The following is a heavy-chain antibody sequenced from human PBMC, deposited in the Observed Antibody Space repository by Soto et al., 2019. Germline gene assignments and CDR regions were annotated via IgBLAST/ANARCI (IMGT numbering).Heavy chain of an antibody. CDR2: ISGSGGTT. J-gene: IGHJ4*02. CDR3: AKAGTGTSYPFDC. V-gene: IGHV3-23*01. D-gene: IGHD1-7*01. Sequence: GGSLRLSCAASGFTFSSYAMSWVRQAPGKGLEWVSGISGSGGTTYYADSWRVRFTISRDNSKNTLYLQMNSLRAEDTPVYYCAKAGTGTSYPFDCWGQGTLLTVS. CDR1: GFTFSSYA.